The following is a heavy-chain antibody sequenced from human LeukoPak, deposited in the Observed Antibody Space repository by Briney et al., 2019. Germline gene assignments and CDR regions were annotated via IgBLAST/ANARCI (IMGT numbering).Heavy chain of an antibody. J-gene: IGHJ4*02. CDR1: GFTSSNFW. V-gene: IGHV3-15*01. D-gene: IGHD2-15*01. Sequence: GGSLRLSCTASGFTSSNFWMSWVRQAPGKGLEWVGRIKSKTDGGTTDYAAPVKGRFTISRDDSKNTLYLQMNSLKTEDTAVYYCTTGGVVVVVAATLADYWGQGTLVTVSS. CDR3: TTGGVVVVVAATLADY. CDR2: IKSKTDGGTT.